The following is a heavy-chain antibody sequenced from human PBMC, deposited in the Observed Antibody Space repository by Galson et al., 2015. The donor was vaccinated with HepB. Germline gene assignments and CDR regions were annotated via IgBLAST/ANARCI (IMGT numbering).Heavy chain of an antibody. CDR2: ISSSGSTI. D-gene: IGHD3-10*01. J-gene: IGHJ6*02. CDR3: ARVMGSGVPGTGNYYYYYYGMDV. Sequence: SLRLSCAASGFTFSDYYMSWIRQAPGKGLEWVSYISSSGSTIYYADSVKGRSTISRDNAKNSLYLQMNSLRAEDTAVYYCARVMGSGVPGTGNYYYYYYGMDVWGQGTTVTVSS. CDR1: GFTFSDYY. V-gene: IGHV3-11*01.